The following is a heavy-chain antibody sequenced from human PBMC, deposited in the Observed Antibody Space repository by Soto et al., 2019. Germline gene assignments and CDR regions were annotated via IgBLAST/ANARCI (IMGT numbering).Heavy chain of an antibody. CDR2: ISTSTGNT. CDR3: ARGRVVVTANNAFDI. CDR1: GYTFSNYD. J-gene: IGHJ3*02. V-gene: IGHV1-18*04. Sequence: ASVKVSCKASGYTFSNYDVSWVRQAPGQGLEWMGWISTSTGNTNYAQKLQGRVTMTTDTSASTAYMELRSLRAEDTAVYYCARGRVVVTANNAFDIWGQGTMVTVSS. D-gene: IGHD2-21*02.